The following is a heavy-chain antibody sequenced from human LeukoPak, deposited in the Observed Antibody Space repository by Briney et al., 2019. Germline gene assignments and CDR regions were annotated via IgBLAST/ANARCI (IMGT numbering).Heavy chain of an antibody. J-gene: IGHJ4*02. CDR2: IKSKTDGGTT. CDR3: TTGWDDYVWGSYRYLDY. Sequence: PGGSLRLSCAASGFTFSNAWMSWVRQAPGKGLEWVGRIKSKTDGGTTDYAAPVKGRFTISRDDSKNALYLQMNSLKTEDTAVYYCTTGWDDYVWGSYRYLDYWGQGTLVTVSS. D-gene: IGHD3-16*02. V-gene: IGHV3-15*01. CDR1: GFTFSNAW.